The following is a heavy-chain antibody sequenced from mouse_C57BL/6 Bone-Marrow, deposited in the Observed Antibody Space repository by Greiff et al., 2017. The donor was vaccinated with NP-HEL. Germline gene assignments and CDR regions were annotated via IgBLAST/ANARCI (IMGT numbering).Heavy chain of an antibody. CDR3: ASRRYYDYDGSGFAY. J-gene: IGHJ3*01. Sequence: QVTLKESGPELVKPGASVKISCKASGYAFSSSWMNWVKQRPGKGLEWIGRIYPGDGDTNYNGKFKGKATLTADKSSSTAYMQLSSLTSEDSAVYFCASRRYYDYDGSGFAYWGQGTLVTVSA. CDR2: IYPGDGDT. V-gene: IGHV1-82*01. D-gene: IGHD2-4*01. CDR1: GYAFSSSW.